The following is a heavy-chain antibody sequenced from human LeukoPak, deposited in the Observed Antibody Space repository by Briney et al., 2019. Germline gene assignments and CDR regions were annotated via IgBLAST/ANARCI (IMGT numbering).Heavy chain of an antibody. CDR1: GFTFSSYA. CDR2: ISGSGGST. D-gene: IGHD3-16*01. Sequence: PGGSLRLSCAASGFTFSSYAMSWVRQAPGKGLEWVSAISGSGGSTYYADSVKGRFTISRDNSKNTLYLQMNSLRAEDTAVYYCAKDRKSKGGPPNWFDPWGQGTLVTVSS. V-gene: IGHV3-23*01. J-gene: IGHJ5*02. CDR3: AKDRKSKGGPPNWFDP.